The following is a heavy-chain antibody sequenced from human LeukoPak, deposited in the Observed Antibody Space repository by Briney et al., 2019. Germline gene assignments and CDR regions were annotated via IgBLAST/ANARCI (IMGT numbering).Heavy chain of an antibody. D-gene: IGHD3-22*01. CDR3: ARVRRPDMMVATGDAFDI. CDR1: GFTFSSYA. CDR2: ISYDGSNK. V-gene: IGHV3-30*04. Sequence: GGSLRLSCAASGFTFSSYAMHWVRQAPGKGLEWGAVISYDGSNKYYADSVKGRFTISRDNSKNTLYLQMNSLRAEDTAVYYCARVRRPDMMVATGDAFDIWGQGTMVTVSS. J-gene: IGHJ3*02.